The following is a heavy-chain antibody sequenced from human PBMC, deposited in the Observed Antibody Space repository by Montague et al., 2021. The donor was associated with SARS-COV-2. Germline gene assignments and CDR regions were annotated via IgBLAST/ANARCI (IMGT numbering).Heavy chain of an antibody. CDR2: VNQSGTT. CDR1: GGSFSNYY. J-gene: IGHJ3*02. Sequence: SETLSLTCAVSGGSFSNYYWSWIRQPPGKGLEWIGEVNQSGTTIYNPSAKSGVTISEDTSKNQFYLRLNSVTAADTAVYYCARGRGPVVVPGAGPAGRAFDTWGQGTMVTVSS. V-gene: IGHV4-34*01. D-gene: IGHD2-21*01. CDR3: ARGRGPVVVPGAGPAGRAFDT.